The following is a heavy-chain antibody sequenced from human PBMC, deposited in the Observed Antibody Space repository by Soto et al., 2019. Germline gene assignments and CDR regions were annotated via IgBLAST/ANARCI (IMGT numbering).Heavy chain of an antibody. D-gene: IGHD3-16*01. CDR1: GGSISSGDYY. J-gene: IGHJ2*01. V-gene: IGHV4-31*03. CDR2: ISYSGST. Sequence: QVQLQESGPGLVKPSQTLSLTCTVSGGSISSGDYYWSWIRQHPGKGREGIGYISYSGSTYYNPSLQSRVTTSVDTSKNPFSLKRSSVTAADTAVYYCARGDVPAKYSRYWYFYLWGRGTLVTVSS. CDR3: ARGDVPAKYSRYWYFYL.